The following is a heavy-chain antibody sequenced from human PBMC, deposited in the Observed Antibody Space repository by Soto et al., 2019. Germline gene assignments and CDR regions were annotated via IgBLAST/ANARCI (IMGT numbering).Heavy chain of an antibody. Sequence: ASVKVSCKTSGYTFTNYVVSWVRQAPGQGLEWMGWISPYNGDTSYAQKLQGRVTLTTDTSTSTAYMELRSLRSDDTAIYYCGRTPPINSSSASWGQGPLVPVSS. D-gene: IGHD2-21*01. CDR3: GRTPPINSSSAS. CDR2: ISPYNGDT. J-gene: IGHJ4*02. V-gene: IGHV1-18*01. CDR1: GYTFTNYV.